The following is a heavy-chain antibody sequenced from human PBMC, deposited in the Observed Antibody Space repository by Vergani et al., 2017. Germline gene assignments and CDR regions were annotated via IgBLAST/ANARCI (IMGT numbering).Heavy chain of an antibody. J-gene: IGHJ5*02. Sequence: VQLVQSGAEVRKPGASVTVSCTASGYIFKNYYIHWLRQAPGQAFEWMGILNPTTGHTTSAQKFMGRVDMTRDPSTDTATRTVQMTLSSLRSEDTAVYYCARAIGYCAGATCRAYYFDHWGQGTRVTVSS. V-gene: IGHV1-46*02. CDR3: ARAIGYCAGATCRAYYFDH. CDR1: GYIFKNYY. CDR2: LNPTTGHT. D-gene: IGHD2-21*01.